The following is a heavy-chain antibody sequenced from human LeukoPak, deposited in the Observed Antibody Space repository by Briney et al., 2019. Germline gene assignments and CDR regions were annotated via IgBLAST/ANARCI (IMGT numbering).Heavy chain of an antibody. CDR1: GFTFTAYA. V-gene: IGHV3-23*01. D-gene: IGHD2-15*01. J-gene: IGHJ4*02. Sequence: GGSLRLSCAASGFTFTAYAMIWVRQAPGKGLEWISTISGSGDSTYYADSVKGRFTISRDNSKNTLYLQMNSLRAEDTAVYYCAKDVRGGCSGGTCYYWGQGTLVTVSS. CDR3: AKDVRGGCSGGTCYY. CDR2: ISGSGDST.